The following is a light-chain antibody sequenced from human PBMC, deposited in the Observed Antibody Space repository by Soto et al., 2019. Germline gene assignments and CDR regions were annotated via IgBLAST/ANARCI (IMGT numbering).Light chain of an antibody. CDR2: DAS. CDR3: QQYDSSPRT. Sequence: EIVLTQSPDTLSLSPGERATLSCRASQSVRDNFLAWYQQRPGQSPRLLIYDASNRATGIPARFSGSGSGTDFTLTISRLEPEDFAVYYCQQYDSSPRTFGQGTKVDIK. J-gene: IGKJ1*01. V-gene: IGKV3-20*01. CDR1: QSVRDNF.